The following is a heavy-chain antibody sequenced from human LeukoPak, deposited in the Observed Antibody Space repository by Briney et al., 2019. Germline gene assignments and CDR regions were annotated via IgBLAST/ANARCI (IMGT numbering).Heavy chain of an antibody. CDR2: ISSSSRYL. J-gene: IGHJ4*02. CDR3: AKGLSRYSSGLTSFDY. D-gene: IGHD6-19*01. Sequence: GGSLRLSCAASGFAFSRYSLNWVRQAPGKGLEWVSSISSSSRYLGYADSVKGRFTISRDNSKNTLYLQMNSLRAEDTAVYYCAKGLSRYSSGLTSFDYWGQGTLVTVSS. V-gene: IGHV3-21*01. CDR1: GFAFSRYS.